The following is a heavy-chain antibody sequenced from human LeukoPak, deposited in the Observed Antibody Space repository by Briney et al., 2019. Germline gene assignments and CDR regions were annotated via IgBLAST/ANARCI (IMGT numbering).Heavy chain of an antibody. J-gene: IGHJ4*02. Sequence: PGGSLRLSCAASGFTFSSYWMHWVRQAPGKGLVWVSRINSDGSSTSYADSVKGRFTISRDNAKNTLYLQMNSLRAEDTAVYYCARVTSTMTYYYDSSGYYGWGQGTLVTVSS. V-gene: IGHV3-74*01. CDR1: GFTFSSYW. D-gene: IGHD3-22*01. CDR3: ARVTSTMTYYYDSSGYYG. CDR2: INSDGSST.